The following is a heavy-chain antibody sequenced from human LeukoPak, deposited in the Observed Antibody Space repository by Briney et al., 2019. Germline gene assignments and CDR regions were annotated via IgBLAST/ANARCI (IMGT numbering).Heavy chain of an antibody. V-gene: IGHV4-59*08. CDR1: DGSISNYY. Sequence: VKPSETLSLTCSVFDGSISNYYWSWIRQPPGKGLEWIGYAYYSGSTTYNPPLESRVTISVDTSKNQFSLKLTAVTAADTAVYYCARNSAVATSRSWFDPWGQGTLVTVSS. CDR2: AYYSGST. D-gene: IGHD6-19*01. CDR3: ARNSAVATSRSWFDP. J-gene: IGHJ5*02.